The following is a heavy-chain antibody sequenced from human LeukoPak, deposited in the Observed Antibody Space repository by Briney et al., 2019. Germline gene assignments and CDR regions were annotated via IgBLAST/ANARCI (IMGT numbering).Heavy chain of an antibody. CDR1: GYTFTSYG. J-gene: IGHJ4*02. CDR2: INTETGNP. CDR3: ARGGYYGGSGTYGFFDY. D-gene: IGHD3-10*01. Sequence: ASVKVSCKASGYTFTSYGISWVRQAPRQGLEWMGWINTETGNPTYAQGFTGQFVFSVDTSVDTAYLQISSLRTEDTAVYYCARGGYYGGSGTYGFFDYWGQGSLVTVSS. V-gene: IGHV7-4-1*02.